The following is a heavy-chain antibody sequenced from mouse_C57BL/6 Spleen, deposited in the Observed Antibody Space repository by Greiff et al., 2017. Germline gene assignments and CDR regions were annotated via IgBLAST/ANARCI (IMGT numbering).Heavy chain of an antibody. CDR3: ARAAGSSYGY. CDR2: IYPGAGDT. J-gene: IGHJ2*01. V-gene: IGHV1-82*01. Sequence: VKLMESGPELVKPGASVKISCKASGYAFSSSWMHWVKQRPGKGLEWIGRIYPGAGDTNYNGKFKGKATLTADKSSSTAYMQLSSLTSEDSAVYFCARAAGSSYGYWGQGTTLTVSS. CDR1: GYAFSSSW. D-gene: IGHD1-1*01.